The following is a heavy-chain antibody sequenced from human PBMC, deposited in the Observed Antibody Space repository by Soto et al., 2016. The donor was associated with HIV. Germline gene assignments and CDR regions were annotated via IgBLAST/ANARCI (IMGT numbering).Heavy chain of an antibody. J-gene: IGHJ3*02. D-gene: IGHD6-13*01. CDR1: GFTFSNAW. CDR3: TTDLRYSSSPWSFRDAFDI. CDR2: IKSKTDGGTT. Sequence: EVQLVESGGGLVKPGGSLRLSCAASGFTFSNAWMSWVRQAPGKGLEWVGRIKSKTDGGTTDYAAPVKGRFTISRDDSKNTLYLQMNSLKTEDTAVYYCTTDLRYSSSPWSFRDAFDIWGQGTMVTVSS. V-gene: IGHV3-15*01.